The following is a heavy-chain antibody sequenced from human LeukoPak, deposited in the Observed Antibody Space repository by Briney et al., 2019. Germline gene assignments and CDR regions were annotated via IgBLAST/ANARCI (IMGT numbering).Heavy chain of an antibody. CDR2: INPSGGST. CDR3: AREEVAAAGISFNWSDP. V-gene: IGHV1-46*01. Sequence: GASVKVSCKASGYTFTSYYMHWVRQAPGQGLEWMGIINPSGGSTSYAQKFQGRVTMTRDTSTSTVYMELSSLRSEDTAVYYCAREEVAAAGISFNWSDPWGQGTLVTVSS. J-gene: IGHJ5*02. CDR1: GYTFTSYY. D-gene: IGHD6-13*01.